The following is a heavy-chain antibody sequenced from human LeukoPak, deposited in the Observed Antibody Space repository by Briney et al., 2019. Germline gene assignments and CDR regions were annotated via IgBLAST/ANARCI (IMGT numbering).Heavy chain of an antibody. D-gene: IGHD3-9*01. V-gene: IGHV4-59*01. CDR3: ARADYDILTGYDYFDY. J-gene: IGHJ4*02. CDR2: IYYSGST. CDR1: GGSISSYY. Sequence: SETLSLTFTVSGGSISSYYWSWIRQPPGKGLEWIGYIYYSGSTNYNPSLKSRVTISVDTSKNQFSLKLSSVTAADTAVYYRARADYDILTGYDYFDYWGQGTLVTVSS.